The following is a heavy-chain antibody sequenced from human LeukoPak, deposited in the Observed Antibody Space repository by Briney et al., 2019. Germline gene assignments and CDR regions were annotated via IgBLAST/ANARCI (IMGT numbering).Heavy chain of an antibody. CDR2: IHRGGST. J-gene: IGHJ4*02. V-gene: IGHV4-39*07. Sequence: SETLSLTCTVSGGSISSSSYYWGWIRQPPGKGLEWIGTIHRGGSTSNNPSLKSRLTISVDTSKNQFSLNLSSVTVADTAIYYCARVYISGRSYFDYWGQGILVTVSS. CDR1: GGSISSSSYY. CDR3: ARVYISGRSYFDY. D-gene: IGHD5/OR15-5a*01.